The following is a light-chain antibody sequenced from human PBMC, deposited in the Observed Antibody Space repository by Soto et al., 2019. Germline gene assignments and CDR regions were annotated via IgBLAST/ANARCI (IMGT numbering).Light chain of an antibody. Sequence: QSVLTQPASVSGSLGQSITISCTGSSNDVGGYNYVSWYQQHPGKAPKLIIYEVRNRPSGLSSRFSGSKAGNTASLTISGLQAEDEADYYCSSYTTPGTPVVFGGGTKLTVL. CDR1: SNDVGGYNY. CDR3: SSYTTPGTPVV. V-gene: IGLV2-14*01. CDR2: EVR. J-gene: IGLJ2*01.